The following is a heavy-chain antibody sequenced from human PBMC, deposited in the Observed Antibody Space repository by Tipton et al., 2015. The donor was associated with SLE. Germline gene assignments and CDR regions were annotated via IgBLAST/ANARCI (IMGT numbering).Heavy chain of an antibody. Sequence: TLSLTCPVYGGSFSVYYWSWIRQSPGKGPEWIGETNHSGSTNYNPSLKSRVTISVDTSKNQFSLKLSSVTAADTAVYYCARGPLLDLWGRGTLVTVSS. D-gene: IGHD5/OR15-5a*01. CDR1: GGSFSVYY. CDR2: TNHSGST. J-gene: IGHJ2*01. V-gene: IGHV4-34*01. CDR3: ARGPLLDL.